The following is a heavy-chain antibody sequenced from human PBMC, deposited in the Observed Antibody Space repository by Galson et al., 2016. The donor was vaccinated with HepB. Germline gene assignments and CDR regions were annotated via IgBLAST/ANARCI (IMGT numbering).Heavy chain of an antibody. V-gene: IGHV3-9*01. D-gene: IGHD3-3*01. CDR1: GFTFDDYA. CDR3: AKDIRAIFAVVMGGPRYYHGMDV. J-gene: IGHJ6*04. Sequence: SLRLSCAASGFTFDDYAMHWVRQAPGKGLEWVSGISWSSCSIDYADSVKGRFTISSANAKKSLYLQMDSLRAEDTALYYCAKDIRAIFAVVMGGPRYYHGMDVWGKGTAVTVSS. CDR2: ISWSSCSI.